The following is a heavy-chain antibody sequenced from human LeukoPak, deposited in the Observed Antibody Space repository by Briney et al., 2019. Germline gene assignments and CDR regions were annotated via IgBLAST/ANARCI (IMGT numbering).Heavy chain of an antibody. CDR2: IWCDGSNK. CDR1: GFTFSSYG. V-gene: IGHV3-33*01. Sequence: PGGSLRLSCAASGFTFSSYGMHWVRQAPGKGLEWVAVIWCDGSNKYYADSVKGRFTISRDNSKNTLYLQMNSLRAEDTAVYYCARVRTRYYDSSGYFDYWGQGTLVTVSS. CDR3: ARVRTRYYDSSGYFDY. D-gene: IGHD3-22*01. J-gene: IGHJ4*02.